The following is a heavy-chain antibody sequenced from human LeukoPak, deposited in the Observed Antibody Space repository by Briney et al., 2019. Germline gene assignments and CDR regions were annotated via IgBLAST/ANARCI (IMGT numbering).Heavy chain of an antibody. CDR3: VRDLYARLRLGEPPGY. V-gene: IGHV3-23*01. D-gene: IGHD3-16*01. CDR2: ISGSGGST. J-gene: IGHJ4*02. Sequence: GGSLRLSCAASGFTFSSYGMSWVRQAPGKGLEWVSAISGSGGSTYYADSVKGRFTISRDNAENSLYLQMHSLRAEDTAIYYCVRDLYARLRLGEPPGYWGQGTLVTVSS. CDR1: GFTFSSYG.